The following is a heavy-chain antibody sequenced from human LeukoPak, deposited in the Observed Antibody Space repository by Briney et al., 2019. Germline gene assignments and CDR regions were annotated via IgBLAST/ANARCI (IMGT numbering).Heavy chain of an antibody. CDR3: ARGRYSSGLDY. Sequence: TSETLSLTCTVSGGSISSYYWSWIRQPPGKGLEWIGYIYYSGSTNYNPSLKSRVTISVDTSNNQFSLKLSSVTAADTAVYYCARGRYSSGLDYWGQGTLVTVSS. CDR2: IYYSGST. CDR1: GGSISSYY. V-gene: IGHV4-59*01. D-gene: IGHD6-19*01. J-gene: IGHJ4*02.